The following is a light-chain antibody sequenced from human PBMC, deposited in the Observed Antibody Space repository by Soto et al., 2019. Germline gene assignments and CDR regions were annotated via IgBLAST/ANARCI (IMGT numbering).Light chain of an antibody. J-gene: IGKJ4*01. CDR3: QQYGSSPPLT. CDR2: GAS. Sequence: EFVLTQSPGKLSLSPGERATLSCRASQSISSSFLAWYQQKPGQAPRLLIYGASSRGTGIPDRFSGSGSGTDFTLTIRRLEREDFAVYYYQQYGSSPPLTFGGGTKVEIK. V-gene: IGKV3-20*01. CDR1: QSISSSF.